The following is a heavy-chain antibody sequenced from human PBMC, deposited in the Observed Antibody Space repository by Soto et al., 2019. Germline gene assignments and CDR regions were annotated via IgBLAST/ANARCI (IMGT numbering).Heavy chain of an antibody. Sequence: GGSLRLSCAASGFTFSDYWMNWVRQAPGKGLEWVASIKQDGGEKKYVDSVKGRFTISRDNAKNSLYLQMASLRAEDTAVYYCARDGVATGIYFDYWGQGTLVTVSS. CDR1: GFTFSDYW. CDR2: IKQDGGEK. CDR3: ARDGVATGIYFDY. V-gene: IGHV3-7*05. D-gene: IGHD6-13*01. J-gene: IGHJ4*02.